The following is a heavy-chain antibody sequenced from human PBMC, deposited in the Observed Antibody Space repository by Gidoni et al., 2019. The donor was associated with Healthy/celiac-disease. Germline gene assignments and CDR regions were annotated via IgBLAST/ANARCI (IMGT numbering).Heavy chain of an antibody. CDR3: AFILGWFDP. Sequence: QVQLVESGGGVVQPGRSLRLPCAASGFPCSSYGMHWVRQAPGKGLEWVAVISYDGSNKYYADSVKGRFTISRDNSKNTLYLQMNSLRAEDTAVYYCAFILGWFDPWGQGTLVTVSS. D-gene: IGHD2-21*01. CDR2: ISYDGSNK. V-gene: IGHV3-30*03. J-gene: IGHJ5*02. CDR1: GFPCSSYG.